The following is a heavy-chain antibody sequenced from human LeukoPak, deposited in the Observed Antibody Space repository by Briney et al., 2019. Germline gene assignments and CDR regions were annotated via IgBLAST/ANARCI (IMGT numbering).Heavy chain of an antibody. CDR3: ARTYSRESGYDFVFHY. D-gene: IGHD5-12*01. Sequence: PGGSLRLSCAASGFTFNNAWMSWVRQAPGKGLEWVSAISYDGKNIHYADSVKGRFTISRDNSRNTVYLQMNSLRVEDTAVYYCARTYSRESGYDFVFHYWGQGARVTVSS. CDR2: ISYDGKNI. CDR1: GFTFNNAW. J-gene: IGHJ4*02. V-gene: IGHV3-33*08.